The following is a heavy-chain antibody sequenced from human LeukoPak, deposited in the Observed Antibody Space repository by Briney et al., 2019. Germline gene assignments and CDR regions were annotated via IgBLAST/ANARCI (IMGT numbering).Heavy chain of an antibody. J-gene: IGHJ6*02. CDR3: ARDLTENRNYGKDV. Sequence: GASVKVSFKASGYTFTEYYMHWVRQAPGQGLEWMGWINPNSGGTNYAQKFQGRVTMTRDTSISTAYMELSRLRSDDTAVYYCARDLTENRNYGKDVWGQGTTVTVSS. D-gene: IGHD1-14*01. CDR1: GYTFTEYY. CDR2: INPNSGGT. V-gene: IGHV1-2*02.